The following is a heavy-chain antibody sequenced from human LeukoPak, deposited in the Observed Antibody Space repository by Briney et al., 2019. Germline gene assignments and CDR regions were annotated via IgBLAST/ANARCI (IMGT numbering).Heavy chain of an antibody. CDR2: INSDGSST. V-gene: IGHV3-74*01. CDR3: ARVVGGSWIDY. CDR1: GFTFSSYW. J-gene: IGHJ4*02. D-gene: IGHD2-15*01. Sequence: PGGSLRLSCAASGFTFSSYWMHWGRQAPGKGLVWVSRINSDGSSTSYADSVKGRFTISRDNAKNTLYLQMNSLRAEDTAVYYCARVVGGSWIDYWGQGTLVTVSS.